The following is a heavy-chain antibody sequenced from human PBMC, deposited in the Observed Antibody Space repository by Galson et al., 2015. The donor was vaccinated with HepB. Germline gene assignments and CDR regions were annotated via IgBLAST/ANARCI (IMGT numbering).Heavy chain of an antibody. CDR1: GFTFSSYA. D-gene: IGHD6-19*01. Sequence: SLRLSCAASGFTFSSYAMSWVRQAPGKGLEWVSAISGSGGSTYYADSVKGRFTISRDNSKNTLYLQMNSLRAEDTAVYYCAKDIHSSGWYGWRYYYYGMDVWGQGTTVTVPS. CDR3: AKDIHSSGWYGWRYYYYGMDV. CDR2: ISGSGGST. J-gene: IGHJ6*02. V-gene: IGHV3-23*01.